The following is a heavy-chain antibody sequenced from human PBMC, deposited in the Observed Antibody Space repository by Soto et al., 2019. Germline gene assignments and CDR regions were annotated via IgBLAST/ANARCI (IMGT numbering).Heavy chain of an antibody. Sequence: ASVKVSCKASGYTFTSYYMHWVRQAPGQGLEWMGIISPSGGSTSYAQKFQGRVTMARDTSTSTVYMELSSLRSEDTAVYYCARVPKSAAGTLDYYYGMDVWGQGTTVTVSS. CDR1: GYTFTSYY. CDR2: ISPSGGST. V-gene: IGHV1-46*01. CDR3: ARVPKSAAGTLDYYYGMDV. D-gene: IGHD6-13*01. J-gene: IGHJ6*02.